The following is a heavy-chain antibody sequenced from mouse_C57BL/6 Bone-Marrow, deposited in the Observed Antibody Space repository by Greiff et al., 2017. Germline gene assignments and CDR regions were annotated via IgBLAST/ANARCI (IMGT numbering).Heavy chain of an antibody. D-gene: IGHD1-1*01. V-gene: IGHV1-69*01. CDR1: GYTFTSYW. Sequence: QVQLQQPGAELVMPGASVKLSCKASGYTFTSYWMHWVKQRPGQGLEWIGEIDPSDSYTNYNQQFKGKSTLTVDKSSSTAYMQLSSLTSEDSAVYYCAREYGSSSGLDYWGQGTTLTVSS. CDR3: AREYGSSSGLDY. CDR2: IDPSDSYT. J-gene: IGHJ2*01.